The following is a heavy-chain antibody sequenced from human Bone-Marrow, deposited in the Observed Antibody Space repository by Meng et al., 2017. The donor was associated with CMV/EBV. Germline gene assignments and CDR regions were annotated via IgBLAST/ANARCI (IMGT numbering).Heavy chain of an antibody. V-gene: IGHV1-2*02. J-gene: IGHJ6*01. CDR1: GYTFTGYY. CDR2: INPNSGGT. D-gene: IGHD2-2*02. Sequence: ASVKVSCKASGYTFTGYYMHWVRQAPGQGLEWMGWINPNSGGTNYAQKFQGRVTMTRDTSISTAYMELSRLGSDDTSVYYCARAQQVVPAAIRYYYYGMDVWGQGTTVTVSS. CDR3: ARAQQVVPAAIRYYYYGMDV.